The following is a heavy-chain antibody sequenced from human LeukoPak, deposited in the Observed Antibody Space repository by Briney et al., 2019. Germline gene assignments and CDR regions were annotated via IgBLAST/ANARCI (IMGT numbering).Heavy chain of an antibody. CDR2: ISGSGGTT. CDR1: GFTFSSHA. J-gene: IGHJ4*02. CDR3: ARESSTVEFDY. V-gene: IGHV3-23*01. Sequence: GGSLRLSCSASGFTFSSHAMSWVRQAPGKGLEWVSAISGSGGTTYYADSVKGRFTISRDNAKNSLYLQMNSLRAEDTAVYYCARESSTVEFDYWGQGTLVTVSS. D-gene: IGHD4-23*01.